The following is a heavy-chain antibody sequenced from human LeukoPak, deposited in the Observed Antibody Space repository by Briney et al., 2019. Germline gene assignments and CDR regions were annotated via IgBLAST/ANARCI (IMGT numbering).Heavy chain of an antibody. CDR3: ATSIRRITISS. V-gene: IGHV3-30*04. CDR1: GFTFSTYA. CDR2: ISYNGSHQ. Sequence: GGSLGLSCAASGFTFSTYAMHWVRQAPGKGLEWLTVISYNGSHQYYSDSVRGRFTISRDNSRNSVFLQINRLRPEDTAVYYCATSIRRITISSWGQGTLVTVSS. J-gene: IGHJ4*02. D-gene: IGHD3-3*01.